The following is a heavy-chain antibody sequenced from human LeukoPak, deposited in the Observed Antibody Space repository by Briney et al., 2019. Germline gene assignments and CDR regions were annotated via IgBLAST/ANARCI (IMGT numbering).Heavy chain of an antibody. CDR1: GGSISSYY. CDR3: ARWYYYDSSGAVDY. J-gene: IGHJ4*02. Sequence: PSGTLSLTCTVSGGSISSYYWSWIRQPPGKGLEWIGYIYYTGSTNYNPSLKSRVTISVDTSKNQFSLKLSSVTAADTAVYYCARWYYYDSSGAVDYWGQGTLVTVSS. CDR2: IYYTGST. D-gene: IGHD3-22*01. V-gene: IGHV4-59*01.